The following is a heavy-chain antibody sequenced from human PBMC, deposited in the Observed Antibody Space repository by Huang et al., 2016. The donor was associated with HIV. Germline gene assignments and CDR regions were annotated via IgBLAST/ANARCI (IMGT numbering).Heavy chain of an antibody. CDR2: VNPNTGNT. J-gene: IGHJ4*02. CDR1: GYTFTNYV. Sequence: QVHLVQSGAEVKKPGASVKVSCKASGYTFTNYVINWVRQAPGRGLEWMGWVNPNTGNTGGAQSFQGRVTMTRKTSITTAYMELTSVTSEDTAVYYCARSAYGDLDYWGLGTPVIVSS. V-gene: IGHV1-8*02. D-gene: IGHD4-17*01. CDR3: ARSAYGDLDY.